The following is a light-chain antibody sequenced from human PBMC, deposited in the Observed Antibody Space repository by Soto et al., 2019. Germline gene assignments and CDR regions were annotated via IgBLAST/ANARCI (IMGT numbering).Light chain of an antibody. CDR1: QRVSTT. Sequence: EIVMTQSPATLSVSPGERATLSCRASQRVSTTLAWYQQKPGQAPRLLIYVASTRATGIPGRFSGSGAETEFTLTISNLQSEDFAVYYCQQYSDWPPTYTFGQGTKLEIK. CDR2: VAS. V-gene: IGKV3-15*01. CDR3: QQYSDWPPTYT. J-gene: IGKJ2*01.